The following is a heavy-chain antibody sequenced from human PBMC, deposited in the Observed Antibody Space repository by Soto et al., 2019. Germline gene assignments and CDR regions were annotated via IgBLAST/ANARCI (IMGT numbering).Heavy chain of an antibody. CDR1: GGTFSSYA. J-gene: IGHJ4*02. D-gene: IGHD4-4*01. V-gene: IGHV1-69*13. CDR2: IISIFGTA. CDR3: ARPVEMATVSRSYLFY. Sequence: SVKVSCKASGGTFSSYAISWVRQAPGQGLEWMGGIISIFGTANYAQKFQGRVTITADESTSTAYMELSSLRSEDTAVYYCARPVEMATVSRSYLFYWGQGTLVTAPQ.